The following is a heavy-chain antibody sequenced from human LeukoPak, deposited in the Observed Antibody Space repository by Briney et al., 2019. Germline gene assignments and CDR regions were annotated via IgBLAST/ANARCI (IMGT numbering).Heavy chain of an antibody. CDR1: GFTFSSYA. CDR3: ARTMVRGVIIEGYYFDY. V-gene: IGHV3-48*04. Sequence: PGGSLRLSCAASGFTFSSYAMSWVRQAPGKGLEWVSYISSSSTIYYADSVKGRFTISRDNAKNSLYLQMNSLRAEDTAVYYCARTMVRGVIIEGYYFDYWGQGTLVTVSS. J-gene: IGHJ4*02. CDR2: ISSSSTI. D-gene: IGHD3-10*01.